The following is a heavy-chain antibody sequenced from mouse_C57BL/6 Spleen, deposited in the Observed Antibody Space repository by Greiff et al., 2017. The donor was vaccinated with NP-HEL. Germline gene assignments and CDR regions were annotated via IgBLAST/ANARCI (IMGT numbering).Heavy chain of an antibody. CDR2: ISTGGGST. D-gene: IGHD1-1*01. V-gene: IGHV5-12*01. CDR3: ARHPLRGDAMDY. Sequence: DVKLVESGGGLVQPGGSLKLSCAASGFTFSDYYMYWVRQTPEKRLEWVACISTGGGSTYYPDTVKGRVTIARDKANNTLYLQMSRLTSEDTAMYYCARHPLRGDAMDYWGQGTSVTVSS. CDR1: GFTFSDYY. J-gene: IGHJ4*01.